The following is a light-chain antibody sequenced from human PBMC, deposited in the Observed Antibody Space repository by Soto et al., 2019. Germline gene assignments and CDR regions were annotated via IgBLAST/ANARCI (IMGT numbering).Light chain of an antibody. CDR1: SSDVGGYNY. V-gene: IGLV2-14*01. CDR3: SSYTSSSTLEGV. Sequence: QSALTQPASVSGSPGQSITISCTGTSSDVGGYNYVSWYQQHPGKAPQLMIYEVTHRPSGVSNRFSGSKSGNTASLTISGLQAEDEADYYCSSYTSSSTLEGVFGTGTKVTVL. J-gene: IGLJ1*01. CDR2: EVT.